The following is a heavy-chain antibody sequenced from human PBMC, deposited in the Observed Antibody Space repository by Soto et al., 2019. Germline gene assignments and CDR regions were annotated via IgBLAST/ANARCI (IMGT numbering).Heavy chain of an antibody. CDR1: GYTFTIYG. J-gene: IGHJ4*02. CDR2: ISAYNGNT. Sequence: GASVKVSCKASGYTFTIYGISWVRQAPGQGLEWMGWISAYNGNTNYARKLQGRVTMTTDTSTSTAYMELRSLRSDDTAVYYCARGSYYGSGSYMYYWGQGTLVTVSS. CDR3: ARGSYYGSGSYMYY. V-gene: IGHV1-18*01. D-gene: IGHD3-10*01.